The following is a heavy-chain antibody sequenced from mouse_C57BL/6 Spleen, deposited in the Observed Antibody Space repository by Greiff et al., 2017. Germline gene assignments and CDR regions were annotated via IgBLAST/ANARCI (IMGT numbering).Heavy chain of an antibody. Sequence: VQLQQSGPELVKPGASVKISCKASGYSFTGYYMNWVKQSPEKSLEWIGEINPSTGGTTYNQKFKAKATLTVDKSSSTAYMQLKSLTSEDSAVYYCARGEGNFAYWGQGTLVTVSA. CDR3: ARGEGNFAY. CDR2: INPSTGGT. D-gene: IGHD2-1*01. V-gene: IGHV1-42*01. J-gene: IGHJ3*01. CDR1: GYSFTGYY.